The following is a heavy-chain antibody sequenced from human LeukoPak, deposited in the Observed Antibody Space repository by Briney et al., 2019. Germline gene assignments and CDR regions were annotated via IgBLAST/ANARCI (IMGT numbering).Heavy chain of an antibody. CDR1: GGSISSYY. J-gene: IGHJ6*03. Sequence: SETLSLTCTVSGGSISSYYWSWIRQPAGKGLEWIGRIYTSGSTNYNPSLKSRVTMSVDTSKNQFSLKLSSVTAADTAVYYCARTRYDYYDSSGEVSYYMDVWGKGTTVTISS. D-gene: IGHD3-22*01. CDR3: ARTRYDYYDSSGEVSYYMDV. V-gene: IGHV4-4*07. CDR2: IYTSGST.